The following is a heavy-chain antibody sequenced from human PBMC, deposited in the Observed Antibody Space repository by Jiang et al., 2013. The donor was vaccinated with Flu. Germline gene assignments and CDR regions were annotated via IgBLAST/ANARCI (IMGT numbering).Heavy chain of an antibody. Sequence: GSGLVKPSETLSLTCTVSGGSISSYYWSWIRQPPGKGLEWIGYIYYSGSTNYNPSLKSRVTISVDTSKNQFSLKLSSVTAADTAVYYCARGPMGSSSWYGVGWFDPWGPGNPGSP. D-gene: IGHD6-13*01. V-gene: IGHV4-59*01. CDR3: ARGPMGSSSWYGVGWFDP. J-gene: IGHJ5*02. CDR2: IYYSGST. CDR1: GGSISSYY.